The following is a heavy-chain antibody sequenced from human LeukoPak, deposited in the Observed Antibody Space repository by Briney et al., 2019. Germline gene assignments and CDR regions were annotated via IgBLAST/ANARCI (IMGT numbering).Heavy chain of an antibody. CDR3: ARADRYFDY. CDR2: IEHSGST. J-gene: IGHJ4*02. D-gene: IGHD3-22*01. Sequence: SETLSLTCAVYGGSFTGYYWNWIRQPPGKGLEWIGEIEHSGSTKYNPSLRSRVTISADTSKNQFSLKMSSVTAADTAVYYCARADRYFDYWGQGTLVTVSS. V-gene: IGHV4-34*01. CDR1: GGSFTGYY.